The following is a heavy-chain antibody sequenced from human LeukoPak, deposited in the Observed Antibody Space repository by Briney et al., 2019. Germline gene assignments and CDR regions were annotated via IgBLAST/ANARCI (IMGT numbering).Heavy chain of an antibody. J-gene: IGHJ4*02. D-gene: IGHD2-2*01. CDR3: ARGSTYCSSISCPMINCDY. CDR1: GYTFTSYY. CDR2: IDPSGGST. Sequence: ASVKVSCKASGYTFTSYYMHWVRQAPGQGLEWMGIIDPSGGSTRYPQKFQGRVTMTGDTSTSTVYMELSSLRFEDTAVYYCARGSTYCSSISCPMINCDYWGRGTLVTVSS. V-gene: IGHV1-46*01.